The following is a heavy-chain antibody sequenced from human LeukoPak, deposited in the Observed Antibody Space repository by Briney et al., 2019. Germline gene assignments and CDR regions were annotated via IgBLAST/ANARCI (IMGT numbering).Heavy chain of an antibody. J-gene: IGHJ2*01. Sequence: ASVKVSCKVSGYTLTELSTHWVRQAPGKGLEWMGGFDPEDGETIYAQKFQGRVTMTEDTSTDTAYMELSSLRSEDTAVYYCATPWLRFSRYFDLWGRGTLVTVSS. D-gene: IGHD5-12*01. CDR1: GYTLTELS. CDR3: ATPWLRFSRYFDL. CDR2: FDPEDGET. V-gene: IGHV1-24*01.